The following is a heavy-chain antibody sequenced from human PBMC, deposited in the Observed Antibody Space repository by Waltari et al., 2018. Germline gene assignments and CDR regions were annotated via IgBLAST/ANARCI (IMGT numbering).Heavy chain of an antibody. Sequence: EVQLVESGGGLVQPGGSLTLSCAASGFIFSDHWIGWVRQAPGKGLGWWANNKPDGSEPNYLGSLKGRFTISTDKAKDSVRLHVSSLRAEDTAVYYCARYVLLQDGHYFDSWGQGTLVTVSS. CDR2: NKPDGSEP. CDR3: ARYVLLQDGHYFDS. CDR1: GFIFSDHW. D-gene: IGHD1-26*01. J-gene: IGHJ4*02. V-gene: IGHV3-7*01.